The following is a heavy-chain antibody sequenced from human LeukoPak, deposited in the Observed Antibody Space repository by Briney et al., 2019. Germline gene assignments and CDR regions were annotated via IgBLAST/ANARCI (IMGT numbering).Heavy chain of an antibody. CDR2: IYYSGST. Sequence: SETLSLTCTVSGGSISSSSYYWGWIRQPPGKGLEWIGSIYYSGSTNYKSSLKSRVTISVDTSKNQFSLKLSSVTAADTAVYYCARTTEGGYSYGYFYYYYMDVWGKGTTVTISS. CDR1: GGSISSSSYY. V-gene: IGHV4-39*07. CDR3: ARTTEGGYSYGYFYYYYMDV. J-gene: IGHJ6*03. D-gene: IGHD5-18*01.